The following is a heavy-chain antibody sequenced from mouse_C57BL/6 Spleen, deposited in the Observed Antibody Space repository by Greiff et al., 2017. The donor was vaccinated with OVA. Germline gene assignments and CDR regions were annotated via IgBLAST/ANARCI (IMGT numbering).Heavy chain of an antibody. V-gene: IGHV1-80*01. D-gene: IGHD2-4*01. CDR2: IYPGDGDT. J-gene: IGHJ4*01. Sequence: QVQLQQSGAELVKPGASVKISCKASGYAFSSYWMNWVKQRPGKGLEWIGQIYPGDGDTNYNGKFKGKATLTADKSSSTAYMQLSSLTSEDSAVYFCARRVYDYDEDYAMDYWGQGTSVTVSS. CDR3: ARRVYDYDEDYAMDY. CDR1: GYAFSSYW.